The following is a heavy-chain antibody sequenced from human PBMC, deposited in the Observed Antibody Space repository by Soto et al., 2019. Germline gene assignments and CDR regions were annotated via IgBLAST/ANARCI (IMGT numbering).Heavy chain of an antibody. Sequence: PGGSLRLSCAASGLPFGDFGMHWLRQAPGKGLEWVAVISHDGSDKFYADSVKARFTISRDNSKNTLYLQMSGLRGEDTAVYYCAKSPDFFCSSANCYRYYFDCWSQGTLVTVSS. J-gene: IGHJ4*02. D-gene: IGHD2-2*02. CDR3: AKSPDFFCSSANCYRYYFDC. CDR2: ISHDGSDK. V-gene: IGHV3-30*18. CDR1: GLPFGDFG.